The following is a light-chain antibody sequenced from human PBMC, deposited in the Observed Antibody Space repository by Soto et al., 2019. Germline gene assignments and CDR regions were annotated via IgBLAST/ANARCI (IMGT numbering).Light chain of an antibody. V-gene: IGLV2-23*01. CDR3: CSYADSSTYD. Sequence: QSVLTQPASVSGSPGQSITISCTGTSSDVGSYSLVSWYQQHPGKAPKLIIYEDNKRPSGVSNRFSGSKSGNTASLTISGLQSEDEADYCCCSYADSSTYDCGTGTKVTVL. J-gene: IGLJ1*01. CDR2: EDN. CDR1: SSDVGSYSL.